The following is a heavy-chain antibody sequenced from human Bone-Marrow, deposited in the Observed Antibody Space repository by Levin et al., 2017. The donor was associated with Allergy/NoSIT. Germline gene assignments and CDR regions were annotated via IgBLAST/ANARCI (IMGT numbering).Heavy chain of an antibody. Sequence: PGGSLRLSCVASGFSFNTYGMHWVRQPPGKGLEWVAAIWYDGSNKYLGDSVKGRFTISRDNSKKTLFLQMNSLRAEDTAVYYCASGIAARGTNFDYWGLGTLVTVSS. D-gene: IGHD6-13*01. V-gene: IGHV3-33*03. CDR1: GFSFNTYG. J-gene: IGHJ4*02. CDR2: IWYDGSNK. CDR3: ASGIAARGTNFDY.